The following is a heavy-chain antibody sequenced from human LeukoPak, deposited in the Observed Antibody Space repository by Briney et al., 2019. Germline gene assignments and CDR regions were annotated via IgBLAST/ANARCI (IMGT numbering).Heavy chain of an antibody. CDR1: GYTFTGYY. Sequence: GASVKVSCKASGYTFTGYYMHWVRQAPGQGLEWMGWINPNSGGTNYAQKFQGRVTMTWDTSISTAYMELSRLRSDDTAVYYCAREVVVPAAIRSVNWFDPWGQGTLVTVSS. CDR2: INPNSGGT. D-gene: IGHD2-2*02. J-gene: IGHJ5*02. CDR3: AREVVVPAAIRSVNWFDP. V-gene: IGHV1-2*02.